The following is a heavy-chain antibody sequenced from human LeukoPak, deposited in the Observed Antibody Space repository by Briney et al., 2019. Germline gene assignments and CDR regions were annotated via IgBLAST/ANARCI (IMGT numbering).Heavy chain of an antibody. J-gene: IGHJ4*02. D-gene: IGHD1-26*01. CDR2: VYSSGNT. CDR3: ARDTLLGATGFDY. CDR1: GGSMNGYY. V-gene: IGHV4-4*07. Sequence: SETLSLTCTVSGGSMNGYYWSWIRQTAGKGLEWIGRVYSSGNTNYAPSLQSRVTMSIDTSKNQFSLKLSSVTAADTAVYYCARDTLLGATGFDYWGQGTLVTVSS.